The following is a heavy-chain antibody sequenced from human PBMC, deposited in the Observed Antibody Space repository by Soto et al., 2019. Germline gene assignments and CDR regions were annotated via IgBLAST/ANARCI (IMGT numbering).Heavy chain of an antibody. J-gene: IGHJ5*02. Sequence: QVTLKESGPVLVKPTETLTLTCTVSGFSLSNARMGVSWIRQPPGKALEWLGHIFSNDEKSYSTSLKSRLTISKDTSKSQVVLTMTNMDPVDTATYYCARIRDYGDYVDWFDPWGQGTLVTVSS. V-gene: IGHV2-26*01. D-gene: IGHD4-17*01. CDR2: IFSNDEK. CDR3: ARIRDYGDYVDWFDP. CDR1: GFSLSNARMG.